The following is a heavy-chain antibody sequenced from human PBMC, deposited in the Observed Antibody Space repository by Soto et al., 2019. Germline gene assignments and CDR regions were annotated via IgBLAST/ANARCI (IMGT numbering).Heavy chain of an antibody. V-gene: IGHV1-46*01. J-gene: IGHJ4*02. CDR1: GDTFTDYY. Sequence: QVQLMQSGAEVKKPGASVKVSCKASGDTFTDYYIHWVRQAPGQGLEWMGTVNPSGGHTTYAQHFLGRVTMTWDTSTSTRYMELTSLTSDATAIYYWARGGHVVVVTAALDYWGQGTLVTVSS. D-gene: IGHD2-21*02. CDR2: VNPSGGHT. CDR3: ARGGHVVVVTAALDY.